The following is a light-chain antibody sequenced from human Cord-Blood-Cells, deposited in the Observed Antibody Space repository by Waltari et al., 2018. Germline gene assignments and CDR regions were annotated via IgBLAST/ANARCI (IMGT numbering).Light chain of an antibody. V-gene: IGKV1-33*01. Sequence: DIQMTQSPSSLFASVGERVTITRQASQDISNYLNWYQQKPGKAPKLLIYDASNLETGVPSRFSGSGSGTDFTFTISSLQPEDIATYYCQQYDNLPTFGQGTKLEIK. CDR2: DAS. J-gene: IGKJ2*01. CDR3: QQYDNLPT. CDR1: QDISNY.